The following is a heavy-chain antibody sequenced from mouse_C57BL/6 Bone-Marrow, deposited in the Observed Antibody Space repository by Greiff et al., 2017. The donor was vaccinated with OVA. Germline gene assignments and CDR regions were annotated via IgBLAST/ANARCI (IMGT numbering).Heavy chain of an antibody. J-gene: IGHJ4*01. Sequence: EVHLVESGGGLVQPGGSLSLSCAASGFTFTDYYMSWVRQPPGQALEWLGFLSNTANGYTTEYSASVKGRFTISRDNAKSILYLQMKAQRAEDSATYYSAREETYGKSNYAKDYWGQGTAVTVSS. CDR2: LSNTANGYTT. CDR3: AREETYGKSNYAKDY. D-gene: IGHD1-1*01. CDR1: GFTFTDYY. V-gene: IGHV7-3*01.